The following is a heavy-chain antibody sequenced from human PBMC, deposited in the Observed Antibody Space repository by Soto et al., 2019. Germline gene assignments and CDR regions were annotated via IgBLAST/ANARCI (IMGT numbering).Heavy chain of an antibody. CDR2: ISGSGGST. CDR1: GFTFSSYA. CDR3: AKDDVFYIAVAGTFDY. J-gene: IGHJ4*02. Sequence: EVQLLESGGGLVQPGGSLRLSCAASGFTFSSYAMSWVRQAPGKGLEWVSAISGSGGSTYYADSVKGRFTISRGNSKNTLYLQMNRLRAEDTAVYYCAKDDVFYIAVAGTFDYWGQGSLVTVSS. V-gene: IGHV3-23*01. D-gene: IGHD6-19*01.